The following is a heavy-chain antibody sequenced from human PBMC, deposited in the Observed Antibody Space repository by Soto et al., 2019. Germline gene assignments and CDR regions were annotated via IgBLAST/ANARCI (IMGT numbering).Heavy chain of an antibody. CDR3: ARRISSSSPKYYFDY. J-gene: IGHJ4*02. Sequence: SSETLSLTCAVYGGSFSGYYWSWIRQPPGKGLEWIGYIYYSGSTNYNPSLKSRVTISVDTSKNQFSLKLSSVTAADTAVYYCARRISSSSPKYYFDYWGQGTLVTVSS. CDR1: GGSFSGYY. V-gene: IGHV4-59*08. D-gene: IGHD6-6*01. CDR2: IYYSGST.